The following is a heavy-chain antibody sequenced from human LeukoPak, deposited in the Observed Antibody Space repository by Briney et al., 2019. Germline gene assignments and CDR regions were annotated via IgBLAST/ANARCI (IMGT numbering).Heavy chain of an antibody. J-gene: IGHJ6*02. V-gene: IGHV1-2*04. D-gene: IGHD6-13*01. Sequence: ASVKVSCKASGYTFTGCYMHWVRQAPGQGLEWMGWINPNSGGTNYAQKFQGWVTMTRDTSISTAYMELSRLRSDDTAVYYCARTGQQLGFYGMDVWGQGTTVTVSS. CDR1: GYTFTGCY. CDR2: INPNSGGT. CDR3: ARTGQQLGFYGMDV.